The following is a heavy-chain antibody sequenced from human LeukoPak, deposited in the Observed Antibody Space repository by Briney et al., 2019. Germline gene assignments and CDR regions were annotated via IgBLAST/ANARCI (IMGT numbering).Heavy chain of an antibody. D-gene: IGHD6-13*01. V-gene: IGHV1-69*13. J-gene: IGHJ6*02. CDR2: ITSIFGTV. CDR3: ARGQQLVGNYYYYGMDV. CDR1: GVTFSSYA. Sequence: ASVKLSCTASGVTFSSYAISWVRQAPGQGLEWMGGITSIFGTVHYAQTFQGRVTITADESTNTAYMELTSLRSDDTALYYCARGQQLVGNYYYYGMDVWGQGTTVTVSS.